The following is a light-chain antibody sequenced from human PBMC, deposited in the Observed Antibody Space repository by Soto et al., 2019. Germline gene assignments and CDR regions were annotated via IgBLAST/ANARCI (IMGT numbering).Light chain of an antibody. CDR2: GAS. J-gene: IGKJ1*01. Sequence: EIVLTQSPGTLCLSPGESATLSCRASQSVSSNFLAWFQQKPGQAPRLLIYGASSRATGIPDRFSGSGSGTDFTLTISRLEPEDFAVYYCPPYGISPRTFGQGTKVEIK. CDR3: PPYGISPRT. V-gene: IGKV3-20*01. CDR1: QSVSSNF.